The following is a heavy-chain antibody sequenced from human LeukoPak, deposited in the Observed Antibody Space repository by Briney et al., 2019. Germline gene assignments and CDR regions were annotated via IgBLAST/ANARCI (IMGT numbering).Heavy chain of an antibody. CDR2: ISSSSSTI. V-gene: IGHV3-48*01. CDR1: GFTFSSYS. CDR3: ARGAAAGPNWFDP. D-gene: IGHD6-13*01. J-gene: IGHJ5*02. Sequence: PGGSLRLSCAASGFTFSSYSMNWVRQAPGKGLEWVSYISSSSSTIYYADSVKGRFTISRDNAKKSLYLQMNSLRAEDTAVYYCARGAAAGPNWFDPWGQGTLVTVSS.